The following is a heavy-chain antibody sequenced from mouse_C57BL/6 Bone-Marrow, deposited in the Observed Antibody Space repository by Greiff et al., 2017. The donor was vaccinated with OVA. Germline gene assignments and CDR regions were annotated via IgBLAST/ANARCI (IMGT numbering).Heavy chain of an antibody. CDR1: GFTFSDYG. V-gene: IGHV5-17*01. Sequence: EVTVVESGGGLVKPGGSLKLSCAASGFTFSDYGMHWVRQAPEKGLEWVAYISSGSSTIYYADTVKGRFTISRDNAKNTLFLQMTSLRSEDTAMYYCALGSYYGSSYWYFDVWGTGTTVTVSS. D-gene: IGHD1-1*01. CDR3: ALGSYYGSSYWYFDV. J-gene: IGHJ1*03. CDR2: ISSGSSTI.